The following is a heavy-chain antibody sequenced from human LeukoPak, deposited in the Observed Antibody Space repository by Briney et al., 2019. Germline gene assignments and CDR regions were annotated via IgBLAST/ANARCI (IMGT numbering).Heavy chain of an antibody. CDR3: VKDFLHGPHIEPVGSVGPFDY. Sequence: GGTLRLSCATSGFSFSSYAMSWVRQAPGKGLEWVSGLHADSGMIYYADSVKGRFTISRDNSKNTLYFQMNSLRAEDTAIYYCVKDFLHGPHIEPVGSVGPFDYWGQGTLVTVSS. CDR1: GFSFSSYA. V-gene: IGHV3-23*01. CDR2: LHADSGMI. D-gene: IGHD2-2*01. J-gene: IGHJ4*02.